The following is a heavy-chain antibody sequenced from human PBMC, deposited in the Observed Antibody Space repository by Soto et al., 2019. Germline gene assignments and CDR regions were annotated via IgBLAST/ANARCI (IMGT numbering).Heavy chain of an antibody. J-gene: IGHJ4*02. CDR2: IYHSGST. Sequence: SETLSLTCAVSGGSISSGGYSWSWIRQPPGKGLEWIGYIYHSGSTYYNPSLKSRVTISVDRSKNQFSLKLSSVTAADTAVYYCARWYGGSLDYWGQGTLVTVSS. V-gene: IGHV4-30-2*01. CDR3: ARWYGGSLDY. D-gene: IGHD4-17*01. CDR1: GGSISSGGYS.